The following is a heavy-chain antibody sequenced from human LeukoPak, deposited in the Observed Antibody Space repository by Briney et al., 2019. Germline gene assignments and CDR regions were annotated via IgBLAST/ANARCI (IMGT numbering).Heavy chain of an antibody. Sequence: ASVKVSCKASGYTFTSYYMHWVRQAPGQGLEWMGIINPSDGSTSYAQKLQGRVTMTTDTSTSTAYMELRSLRSDDTAVYYCARRARYYYGSGSYSSMDAFDIWGQGTMVTVSS. V-gene: IGHV1-46*01. CDR3: ARRARYYYGSGSYSSMDAFDI. CDR1: GYTFTSYY. D-gene: IGHD3-10*01. J-gene: IGHJ3*02. CDR2: INPSDGST.